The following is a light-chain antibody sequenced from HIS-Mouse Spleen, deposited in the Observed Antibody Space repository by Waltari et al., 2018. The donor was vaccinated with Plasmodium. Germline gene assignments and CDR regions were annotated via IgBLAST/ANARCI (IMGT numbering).Light chain of an antibody. CDR1: ALPKKY. J-gene: IGLJ3*02. CDR2: EDS. CDR3: YSTDSSGNQRV. Sequence: SYELTQPPSVSLSPGQTARITCSGDALPKKYAYWYPQKSGQAPVLVIYEDSKRPPGTPGRVSGSSSGTMATLTISGGQVEDEADYYCYSTDSSGNQRVFGGGTKLTVL. V-gene: IGLV3-10*01.